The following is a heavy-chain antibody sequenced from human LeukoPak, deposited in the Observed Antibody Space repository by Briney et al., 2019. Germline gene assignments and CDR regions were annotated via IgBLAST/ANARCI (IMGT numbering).Heavy chain of an antibody. CDR1: GFTLSSYS. J-gene: IGHJ4*02. Sequence: GSLRLSCAASGFTLSSYSMNWVRQAPGKGLEWVSSISSNSSYIHYTDSVKGRFTISRDNTKKSLYLQMNSLRAEDTAVYYCARDRYDRSGYYDYWGQGTLVTVSS. V-gene: IGHV3-21*01. CDR2: ISSNSSYI. D-gene: IGHD3-22*01. CDR3: ARDRYDRSGYYDY.